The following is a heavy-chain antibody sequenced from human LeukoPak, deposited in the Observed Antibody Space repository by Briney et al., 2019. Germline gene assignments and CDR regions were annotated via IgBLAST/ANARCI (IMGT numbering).Heavy chain of an antibody. J-gene: IGHJ3*02. CDR2: IYSGGST. CDR1: GFTFTDYS. Sequence: PGGSLRLSCAASGFTFTDYSMSWVRQAPGKGLEWVSVIYSGGSTYYADSVKGRFTISRDNSKNTLYLQMNSLRAEDTAVYYCARNLRGYYYDSSGYPDAFDIWGQGTMVTVSS. CDR3: ARNLRGYYYDSSGYPDAFDI. D-gene: IGHD3-22*01. V-gene: IGHV3-66*01.